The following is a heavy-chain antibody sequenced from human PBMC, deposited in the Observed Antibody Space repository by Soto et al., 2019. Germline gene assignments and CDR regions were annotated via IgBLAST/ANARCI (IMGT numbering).Heavy chain of an antibody. D-gene: IGHD3-3*01. Sequence: PSETLSLTCSVSGGSIASSFYYWGWVRQPPGKGLEWIGTSSYSGSTYYNPSLKSRVTISVDTSKSQFSLRLSSVTAADTAVYYCVAAVGVIIIGGFDVWGQGTVVTVSS. CDR2: SSYSGST. V-gene: IGHV4-39*01. J-gene: IGHJ3*01. CDR3: VAAVGVIIIGGFDV. CDR1: GGSIASSFYY.